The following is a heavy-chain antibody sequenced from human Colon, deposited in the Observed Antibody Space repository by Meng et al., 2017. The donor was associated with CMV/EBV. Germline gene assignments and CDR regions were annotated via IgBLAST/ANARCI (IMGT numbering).Heavy chain of an antibody. CDR1: RFPVSDYW. Sequence: LSRAASRFPVSDYWTHWVRQAPGKELVWVSRIDREENTINYASSVRGRFTISRDYAKNTVYLQMNSLRAEDTAVYYCARDFGGPSDSWGQGTLVTVSS. V-gene: IGHV3-74*01. CDR2: IDREENTI. CDR3: ARDFGGPSDS. J-gene: IGHJ4*02. D-gene: IGHD3-10*01.